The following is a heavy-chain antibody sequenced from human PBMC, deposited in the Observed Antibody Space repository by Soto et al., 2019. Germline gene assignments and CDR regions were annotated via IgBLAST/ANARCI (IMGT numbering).Heavy chain of an antibody. CDR3: AASIFYYGMDV. J-gene: IGHJ6*02. CDR2: IYPGDSDT. V-gene: IGHV5-51*01. CDR1: GYTFTNYW. Sequence: LKISCRGFGYTFTNYWIGWVRQMPGKGPEWMGIIYPGDSDTKYNPSFQGQVTISADKSITTTYLQWSSLKASETAIYYCAASIFYYGMDVWGQGTTVTVSS.